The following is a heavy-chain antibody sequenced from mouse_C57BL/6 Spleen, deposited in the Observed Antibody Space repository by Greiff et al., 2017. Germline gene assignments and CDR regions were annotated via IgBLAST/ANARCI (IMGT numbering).Heavy chain of an antibody. J-gene: IGHJ2*01. V-gene: IGHV1-54*01. D-gene: IGHD2-3*01. CDR1: GYAFTNYL. CDR2: INPGSGGT. CDR3: ARYDDYGYFDY. Sequence: QVQLKESGAELVRPGTSVKVSCKASGYAFTNYLIAWVKQRPGQGLEWIGVINPGSGGTNYNEKFKGKATMTADKSSSTAYMQLSSLTSEDSAVYFCARYDDYGYFDYWGQGTTLTVSS.